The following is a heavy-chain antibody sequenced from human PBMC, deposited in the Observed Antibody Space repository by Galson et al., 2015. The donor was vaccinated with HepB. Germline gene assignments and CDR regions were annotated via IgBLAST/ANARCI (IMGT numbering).Heavy chain of an antibody. CDR1: GFTFSDYY. CDR2: ISSSSSYT. V-gene: IGHV3-11*06. J-gene: IGHJ3*02. CDR3: ARVRFTFGAGAFDI. D-gene: IGHD3-16*01. Sequence: SLRLSCAASGFTFSDYYMSWIRQAPGKGLEWVSYISSSSSYTNYADSVKGRFTISRDNAKNSLYLQMNSLRAEDTAVYYCARVRFTFGAGAFDIWGQGTMVTVSS.